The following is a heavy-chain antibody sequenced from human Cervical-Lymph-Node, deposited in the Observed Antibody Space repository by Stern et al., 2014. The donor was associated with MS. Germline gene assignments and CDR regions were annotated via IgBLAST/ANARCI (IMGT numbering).Heavy chain of an antibody. D-gene: IGHD1-1*01. CDR2: VYYSGKT. J-gene: IGHJ4*02. CDR3: ARDSTAWSPSFDY. CDR1: GGSISGYY. Sequence: QLQLQESGPGLVKSSETLSLTCAVSGGSISGYYWNWIRQSPGKGLEWIGSVYYSGKTNYNPSLNGRVTISLDTSKSQFSLRLSSVTAGDTAVYYCARDSTAWSPSFDYWGQGTLVTVSS. V-gene: IGHV4-59*01.